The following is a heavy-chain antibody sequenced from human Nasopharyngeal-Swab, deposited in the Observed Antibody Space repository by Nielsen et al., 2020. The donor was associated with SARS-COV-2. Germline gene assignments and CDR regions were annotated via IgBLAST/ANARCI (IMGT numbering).Heavy chain of an antibody. CDR3: AKDRDSGDDSEEYYHYYGMDV. CDR2: ISGDSDST. Sequence: GESLKISCAASGFTVSSNYMSWVRQAPGKGLEWVSVISGDSDSTYYTDPVRGRFTISRDNSKNTLNLQMNNLRAEDTAIYYCAKDRDSGDDSEEYYHYYGMDVWGQGAPVTVSS. CDR1: GFTVSSNY. D-gene: IGHD5-12*01. V-gene: IGHV3-23*01. J-gene: IGHJ6*02.